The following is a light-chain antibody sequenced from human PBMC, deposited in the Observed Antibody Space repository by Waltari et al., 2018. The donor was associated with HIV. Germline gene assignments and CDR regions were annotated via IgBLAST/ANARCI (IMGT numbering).Light chain of an antibody. Sequence: DIQMTQSPSSLSASVGERVTITCRASQSIENFLNWYQQKSGKAPKLLIYGASSLPSGVPSRFSGSGSGTDFTLTISSLQSEDFATYYCHQTYSAPFTFGPGTRVDIK. CDR3: HQTYSAPFT. V-gene: IGKV1-39*01. CDR1: QSIENF. CDR2: GAS. J-gene: IGKJ3*01.